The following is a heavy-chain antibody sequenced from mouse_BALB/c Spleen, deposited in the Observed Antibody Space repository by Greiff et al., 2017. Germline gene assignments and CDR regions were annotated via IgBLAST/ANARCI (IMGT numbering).Heavy chain of an antibody. CDR1: GYTFTSYW. J-gene: IGHJ4*01. Sequence: QVQLQQPGAELVKPGASVKLSCKASGYTFTSYWMHWVKQRPGQGLEWIGEINPSNGRTNYNEKFKSKATLTVDKSSSTAYMQLSSLTSEDSAVYYCARYYGYFYAMDDWGQGTSVTVSS. V-gene: IGHV1S81*02. CDR3: ARYYGYFYAMDD. CDR2: INPSNGRT. D-gene: IGHD1-2*01.